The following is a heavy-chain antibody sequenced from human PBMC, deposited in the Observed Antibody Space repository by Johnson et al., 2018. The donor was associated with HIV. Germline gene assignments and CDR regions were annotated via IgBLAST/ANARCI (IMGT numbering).Heavy chain of an antibody. V-gene: IGHV3-20*04. J-gene: IGHJ3*02. Sequence: VQLVESGGGVVQPGRSLRLSCEASGITFSSYGMNWVRQAPGKGLEGVPGVNWNGDSTGYADSVKGRLTIARDNAKNSLYLQMNSLGAEDTALYYCAKDTSSSKDDAFDIWGQGTMVTVSS. D-gene: IGHD6-6*01. CDR1: GITFSSYG. CDR3: AKDTSSSKDDAFDI. CDR2: VNWNGDST.